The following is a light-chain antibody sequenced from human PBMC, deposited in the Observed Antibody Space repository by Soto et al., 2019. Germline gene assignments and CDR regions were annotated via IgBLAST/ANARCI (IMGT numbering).Light chain of an antibody. CDR1: QAISNH. CDR3: QQYDDLPYT. Sequence: DIQMTQSPSSLSASVGDRATITCQASQAISNHLNWYQQKPGKAPNLLIYDESNLETGVPSRFSGSGSGTEFTFAICRVLPEDVGTFYCQQYDDLPYTFGQGTNLEIK. J-gene: IGKJ2*01. CDR2: DES. V-gene: IGKV1-33*01.